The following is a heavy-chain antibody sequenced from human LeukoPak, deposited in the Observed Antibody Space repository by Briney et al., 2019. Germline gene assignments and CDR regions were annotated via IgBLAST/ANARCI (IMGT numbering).Heavy chain of an antibody. D-gene: IGHD3-3*01. CDR1: GYSFTSYC. J-gene: IGHJ6*02. CDR3: ARSPYYYDFWSGYYDGMDV. Sequence: GESLKISCKGSGYSFTSYCIGWVRQMPGKGLEWMGIIYPGDSDTRYSPSFQGQVTISADKSISTAYLQWSSLKASDTAMYYCARSPYYYDFWSGYYDGMDVWGQGTTVTVSS. V-gene: IGHV5-51*01. CDR2: IYPGDSDT.